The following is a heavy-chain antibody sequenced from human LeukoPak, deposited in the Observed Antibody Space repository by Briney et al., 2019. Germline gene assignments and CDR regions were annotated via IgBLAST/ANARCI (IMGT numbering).Heavy chain of an antibody. V-gene: IGHV3-23*01. Sequence: GGSLRLSCAASGFTFSSYAMSWVRQAPGKGLEWVSAISGSGDSTYYADSVKGGFTISRDNSKNTLYLQMNSLTAEDTAVYYCAKRHYDFWTGYQNQMYYFDYWGQGTLVTVSS. CDR1: GFTFSSYA. D-gene: IGHD3/OR15-3a*01. CDR2: ISGSGDST. CDR3: AKRHYDFWTGYQNQMYYFDY. J-gene: IGHJ4*02.